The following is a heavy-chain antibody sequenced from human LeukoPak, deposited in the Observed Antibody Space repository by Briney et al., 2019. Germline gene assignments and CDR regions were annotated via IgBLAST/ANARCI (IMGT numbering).Heavy chain of an antibody. J-gene: IGHJ6*03. CDR2: IIPIFGTA. CDR1: GGTFSSYA. Sequence: SVKVSCKASGGTFSSYAISWVRQAPGQGLEWMGRIIPIFGTANYAQKFQGRVTITTDESTSTAYMELSSLRSEDTAVYYCARGLNYYDSSGYYGSYYYYMDVWGKGTTVTVSS. CDR3: ARGLNYYDSSGYYGSYYYYMDV. D-gene: IGHD3-22*01. V-gene: IGHV1-69*05.